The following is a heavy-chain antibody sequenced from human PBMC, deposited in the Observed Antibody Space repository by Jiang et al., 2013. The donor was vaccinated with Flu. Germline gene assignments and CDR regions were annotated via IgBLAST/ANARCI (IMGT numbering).Heavy chain of an antibody. D-gene: IGHD3-10*01. CDR3: AGGSPADYGMDV. CDR2: ISPYTGNT. V-gene: IGHV1-18*01. Sequence: GAEVKKPGASVMVSCKTSGYTFTSYGISWVRQAPGQGLEWMGWISPYTGNTNEAQKLQGRVTMTTDTSTNTAYMEMRSLRVDDTAVYYCAGGSPADYGMDVWGQGTTVTSP. J-gene: IGHJ6*02. CDR1: GYTFTSYG.